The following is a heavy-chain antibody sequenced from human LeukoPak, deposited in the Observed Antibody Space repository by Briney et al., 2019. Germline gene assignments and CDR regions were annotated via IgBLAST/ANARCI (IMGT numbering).Heavy chain of an antibody. J-gene: IGHJ5*02. CDR2: INPNSGGT. V-gene: IGHV1-2*02. D-gene: IGHD6-19*01. CDR3: ARVGIAVADWFDP. Sequence: GASVKVSCKASGYTFTGYYMHWVRQAPGQGLEWMGWINPNSGGTNYAQKLQGRVTMTTDTSTSTAYMELRSLRSDDTAVYYCARVGIAVADWFDPWGQGTLVTVSS. CDR1: GYTFTGYY.